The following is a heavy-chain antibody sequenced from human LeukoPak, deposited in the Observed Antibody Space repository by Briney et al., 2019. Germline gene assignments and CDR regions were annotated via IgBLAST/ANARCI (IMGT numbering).Heavy chain of an antibody. CDR3: ARDRLRGGEGNWFDP. CDR1: GGSISSSSYY. Sequence: PSETLSLTCTVSGGSISSSSYYWGWIRQPPGKGLEWIGSIYYSGSTYYNPSLKSRVTISVDTSKNQFSLKLSSVTAADTAVYYCARDRLRGGEGNWFDPWGQGTLVTVSS. CDR2: IYYSGST. J-gene: IGHJ5*02. D-gene: IGHD2-15*01. V-gene: IGHV4-39*02.